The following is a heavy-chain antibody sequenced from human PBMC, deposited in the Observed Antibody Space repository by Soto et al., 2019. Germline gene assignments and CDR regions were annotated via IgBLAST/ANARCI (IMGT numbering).Heavy chain of an antibody. CDR1: GFTFSIYA. CDR2: TGATGRTT. Sequence: GSLRLSCAASGFTFSIYAMTWVRQAPGKGLEWVSTTGATGRTTYYADSVKGRFTVSRDNSKNTLDLQMSSLRAEDTAVYYCATVHNTSRSFDYWGQGTLVTVSS. V-gene: IGHV3-23*01. J-gene: IGHJ4*02. D-gene: IGHD1-20*01. CDR3: ATVHNTSRSFDY.